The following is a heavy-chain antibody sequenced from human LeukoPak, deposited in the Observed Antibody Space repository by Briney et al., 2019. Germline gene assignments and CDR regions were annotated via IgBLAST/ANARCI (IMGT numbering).Heavy chain of an antibody. J-gene: IGHJ6*03. V-gene: IGHV4-59*11. CDR1: GGSISSHY. D-gene: IGHD2-2*01. Sequence: NPSETLSLTCTVSGGSISSHYWSWIWQPPGKGLEWIGYIYYSGSTNYNPSLKSRVTISVDTSKNQFSLKVSSVTAADTAVYYCARGGPHCSSTSCPPGYYYYMDVWGKGTTVTVSS. CDR2: IYYSGST. CDR3: ARGGPHCSSTSCPPGYYYYMDV.